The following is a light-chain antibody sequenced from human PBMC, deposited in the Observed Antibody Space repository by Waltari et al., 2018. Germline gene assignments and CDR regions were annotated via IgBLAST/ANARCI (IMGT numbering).Light chain of an antibody. CDR3: HQSSSAPFP. CDR2: DAS. J-gene: IGKJ5*01. V-gene: IGKV1-39*01. CDR1: RSIDAF. Sequence: SVGDRVTITCRASRSIDAFLNWYQQQPGKAPKLLIYDASTLHRGVPPRFSGTRLGTDFYLTISDLQPADFATYLSHQSSSAPFPFG.